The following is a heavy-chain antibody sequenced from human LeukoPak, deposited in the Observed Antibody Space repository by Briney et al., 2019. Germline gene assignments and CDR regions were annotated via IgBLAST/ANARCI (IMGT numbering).Heavy chain of an antibody. CDR1: GFTLSTYG. D-gene: IGHD5-24*01. Sequence: PGGSLRLSCAASGFTLSTYGMLWVRQAPGKGLEWVAVVYYGGNEKYYADSVKGRFTISRDNFRNTLYLQMNSLRTEDTAVYYCAKVAEMATTTGYFDYWGQGTLVTVSS. CDR2: VYYGGNEK. V-gene: IGHV3-30*18. J-gene: IGHJ4*02. CDR3: AKVAEMATTTGYFDY.